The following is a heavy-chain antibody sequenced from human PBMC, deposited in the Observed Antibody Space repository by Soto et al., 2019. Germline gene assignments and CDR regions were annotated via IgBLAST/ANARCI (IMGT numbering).Heavy chain of an antibody. J-gene: IGHJ4*02. CDR2: ISVNGGST. V-gene: IGHV3-23*01. D-gene: IGHD2-15*01. CDR3: AKERNSWYSSGSDS. CDR1: GFTFSSCA. Sequence: PGGSLRLSCAASGFTFSSCAMGWVRQAPGKGLEWVSSISVNGGSTYYADSAKGRFTISRDNSKNILYLHMISLRAEDTAVYYCAKERNSWYSSGSDSWGQGTLVTVS.